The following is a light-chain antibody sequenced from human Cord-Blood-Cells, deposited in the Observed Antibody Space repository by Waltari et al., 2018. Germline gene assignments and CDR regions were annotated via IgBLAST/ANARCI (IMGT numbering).Light chain of an antibody. V-gene: IGLV2-14*01. Sequence: QSGLTQTASVSGATGHSFATSCTARSSDVGGHNCVPWYQQQPGKAPKLMIYDVSKRPSGVSNRFSGSKSGNTASLTISGLQAEDEADYYCSSYTSSSTVVFGGGTKLTVL. J-gene: IGLJ2*01. CDR3: SSYTSSSTVV. CDR1: SSDVGGHNC. CDR2: DVS.